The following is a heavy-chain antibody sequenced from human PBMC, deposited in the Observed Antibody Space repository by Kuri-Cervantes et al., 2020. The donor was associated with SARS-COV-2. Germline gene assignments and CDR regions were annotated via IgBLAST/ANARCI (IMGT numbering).Heavy chain of an antibody. Sequence: GESLKISCIASGFTFNIHGMIWVRQAPGKGLEWVAGISNDGGSSYYADSVKGRFTISRSNAKNMLYLEISSPRPEDTAVYYCARFGQARHDGYVVDVWGKGTMVTVSS. CDR1: GFTFNIHG. D-gene: IGHD5-24*01. CDR2: ISNDGGSS. V-gene: IGHV3-23*01. CDR3: ARFGQARHDGYVVDV. J-gene: IGHJ6*04.